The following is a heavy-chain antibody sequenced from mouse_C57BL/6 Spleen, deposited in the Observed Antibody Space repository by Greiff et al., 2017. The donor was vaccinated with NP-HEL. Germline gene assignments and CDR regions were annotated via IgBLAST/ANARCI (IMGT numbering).Heavy chain of an antibody. CDR1: GFSLTSYG. CDR2: IWSGGST. V-gene: IGHV2-2*01. Sequence: QVQLQQSGPGLVQPSQSLSITCTVSGFSLTSYGVHWVRQSPGKGLEWLGVIWSGGSTDYNAAFISRLRISKDNSKSQVFFKMNSLQADDTAIYYCASYGNYYYAMDYWGQGTSVTVSS. J-gene: IGHJ4*01. D-gene: IGHD2-1*01. CDR3: ASYGNYYYAMDY.